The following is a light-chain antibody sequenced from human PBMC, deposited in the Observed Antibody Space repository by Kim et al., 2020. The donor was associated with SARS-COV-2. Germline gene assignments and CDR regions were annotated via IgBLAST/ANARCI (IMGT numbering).Light chain of an antibody. Sequence: QSITISCTGTSSDVGDYKFVSWYQQHPGKAPKLMIYGVTNRPSGVSNRFSGSKSGNTASLTISGLQAEDEADYYCSSYTSSSTSYVFGTGTKVTVL. V-gene: IGLV2-14*03. J-gene: IGLJ1*01. CDR3: SSYTSSSTSYV. CDR1: SSDVGDYKF. CDR2: GVT.